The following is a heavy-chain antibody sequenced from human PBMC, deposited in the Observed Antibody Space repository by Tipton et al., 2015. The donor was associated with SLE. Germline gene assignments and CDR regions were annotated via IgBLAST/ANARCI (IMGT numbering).Heavy chain of an antibody. CDR1: GYTFTSYA. CDR3: ARDLGSYYHDAFDI. Sequence: QLVQSGAEVKKPGASVKVSCKASGYTFTSYAMHWVRQDPGQRLEWMGWINAGNGNTKYSQKFQGRVTITRDTSASTAYMELSSLRSEDTAVYYCARDLGSYYHDAFDIWGQGTMVTVSS. CDR2: INAGNGNT. D-gene: IGHD1-26*01. V-gene: IGHV1-3*01. J-gene: IGHJ3*02.